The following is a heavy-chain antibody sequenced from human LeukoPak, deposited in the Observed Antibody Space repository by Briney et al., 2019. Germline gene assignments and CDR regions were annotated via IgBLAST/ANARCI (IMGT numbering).Heavy chain of an antibody. CDR2: ISYDGSNK. J-gene: IGHJ4*02. CDR1: GFTFSSYA. Sequence: GGSLRLSCAASGFTFSSYAMHWVRQAPGKGLEWVAVISYDGSNKYYADSVKGRFTISRDNSKNTLYLQMNSLRAEDTAVYYCAREGRLMYYDILTGYYGDYWGQGTLVTVSS. D-gene: IGHD3-9*01. CDR3: AREGRLMYYDILTGYYGDY. V-gene: IGHV3-30-3*01.